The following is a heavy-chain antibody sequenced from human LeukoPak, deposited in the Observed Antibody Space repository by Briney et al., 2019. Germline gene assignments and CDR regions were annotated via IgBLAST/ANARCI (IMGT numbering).Heavy chain of an antibody. J-gene: IGHJ5*02. CDR1: GSTFSTYA. Sequence: GGSLRLSCAASGSTFSTYAMSWVRQAPGKGLEWASAISATGGTTYYADSVKGRFTISRDNSKNTLYLQLNGLRAEDTAIYYCAKGKVTAFLDWFDPWGQGTLVTVSS. D-gene: IGHD2-21*02. CDR2: ISATGGTT. V-gene: IGHV3-23*01. CDR3: AKGKVTAFLDWFDP.